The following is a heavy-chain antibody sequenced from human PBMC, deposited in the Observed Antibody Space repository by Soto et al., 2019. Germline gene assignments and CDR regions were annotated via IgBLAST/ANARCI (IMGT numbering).Heavy chain of an antibody. CDR1: GFTFSSYG. Sequence: QVQLVESGGGVVQPGRSLRLSCAASGFTFSSYGMHWVRQAPGKGLEWVAVIWYDGSNKYYADSVKGRFTISRDNSKNTLYLQMNSLRAEDTAVYYCARDFEYYGSGKQDWGQGTLVAVSS. CDR3: ARDFEYYGSGKQD. D-gene: IGHD3-10*01. CDR2: IWYDGSNK. J-gene: IGHJ4*02. V-gene: IGHV3-33*01.